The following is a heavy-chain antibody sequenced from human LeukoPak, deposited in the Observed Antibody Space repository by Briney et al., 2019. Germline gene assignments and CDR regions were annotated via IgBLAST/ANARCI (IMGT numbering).Heavy chain of an antibody. V-gene: IGHV1-18*01. CDR3: AISYCSGGSCYSDY. J-gene: IGHJ4*03. Sequence: ASVKVSCTASGYTFTNFGITWVRQAPGQGLEWMGWISTYNSNTNYVQKLQGRDTMTTDTSTRTAYMELRSLRSDDTAVYYCAISYCSGGSCYSDYWGQGTLVTVST. CDR2: ISTYNSNT. CDR1: GYTFTNFG. D-gene: IGHD2-15*01.